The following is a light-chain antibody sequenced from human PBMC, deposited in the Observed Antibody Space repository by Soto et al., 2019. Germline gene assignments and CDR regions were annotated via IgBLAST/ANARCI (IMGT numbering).Light chain of an antibody. V-gene: IGKV3-15*01. CDR1: QSVSSN. CDR2: GAS. Sequence: EIVMTQSPATLSVSPGVKATLSCRASQSVSSNLAWYQQKPGQAPRLLIYGASTRATGIPARFSGSGSGTEFTLTISSLQSEDFAVYYCQQYNNWPRRTFGQGTKLEIK. CDR3: QQYNNWPRRT. J-gene: IGKJ2*01.